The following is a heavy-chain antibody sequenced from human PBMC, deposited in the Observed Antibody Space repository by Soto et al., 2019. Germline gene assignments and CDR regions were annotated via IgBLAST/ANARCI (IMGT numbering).Heavy chain of an antibody. CDR3: ARDVLVTAIRPGAFDI. J-gene: IGHJ3*02. Sequence: PSETLSLTCTVSGASISSGGHYWTWFRQHPGKGLEWIGNIYYSGSTYYSPSLKSRVTISIDTSNNQVSLKLSSVTAADTAVYYCARDVLVTAIRPGAFDIWGQGTMVTVAS. CDR2: IYYSGST. D-gene: IGHD2-21*02. CDR1: GASISSGGHY. V-gene: IGHV4-31*03.